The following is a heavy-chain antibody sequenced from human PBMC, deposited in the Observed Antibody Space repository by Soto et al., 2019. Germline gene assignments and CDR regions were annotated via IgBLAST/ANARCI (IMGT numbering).Heavy chain of an antibody. Sequence: QLGGSLRLSCAASGFTFSSFWMTWVRQAPGKGLEWVANIKQDGSEKYYVDSVKGRFTISRDNARNSLFLEMKSLRSEDTAVYSCVRDRSGSYLEGFDYWGQGTLVTVSS. CDR2: IKQDGSEK. CDR3: VRDRSGSYLEGFDY. V-gene: IGHV3-7*01. D-gene: IGHD1-26*01. J-gene: IGHJ4*02. CDR1: GFTFSSFW.